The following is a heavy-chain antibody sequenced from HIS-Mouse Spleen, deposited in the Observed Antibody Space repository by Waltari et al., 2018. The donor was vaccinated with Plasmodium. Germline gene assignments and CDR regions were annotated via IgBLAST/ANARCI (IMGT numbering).Heavy chain of an antibody. Sequence: QVQLQQWGAGLLKPSETLSLTCAVYGGSFSGYYWSWIRQPPGKGLGWMGEIKHSGSTNYHPSLKSRVTISVDTSKNQFSLKLSSVTAADTAVYYCASSGSGSYYYWGQGTLVTVSS. D-gene: IGHD3-10*01. J-gene: IGHJ4*02. CDR2: IKHSGST. CDR3: ASSGSGSYYY. V-gene: IGHV4-34*01. CDR1: GGSFSGYY.